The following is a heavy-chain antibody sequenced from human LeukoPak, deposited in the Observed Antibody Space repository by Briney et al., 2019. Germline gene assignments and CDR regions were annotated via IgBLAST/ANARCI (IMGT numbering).Heavy chain of an antibody. CDR3: ARVGCSSPFDY. J-gene: IGHJ4*02. CDR2: ISGNGDST. D-gene: IGHD6-13*01. V-gene: IGHV3-64*01. Sequence: GGSLRLSCAASGFTFSSYAIHWVRQAPGKGLEYVSSISGNGDSTFYANSVKGRFTISRDNSKNTLYLQMGSLRAEDMAVYYCARVGCSSPFDYWGQGTLVTVSS. CDR1: GFTFSSYA.